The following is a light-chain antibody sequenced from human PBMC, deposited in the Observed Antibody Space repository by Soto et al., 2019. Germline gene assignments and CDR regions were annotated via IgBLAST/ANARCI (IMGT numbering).Light chain of an antibody. J-gene: IGLJ2*01. CDR3: TSYTSRSTLGV. CDR1: NSDIGGYSY. Sequence: QSVLTQPASVSGSPGQSITISCTGSNSDIGGYSYVSWYQQHQGKAPKLMIYDVSNRPSGVSYRFSGSKSGNTASLTISGLQAEDEADYYCTSYTSRSTLGVFGGGTKLTVL. V-gene: IGLV2-14*03. CDR2: DVS.